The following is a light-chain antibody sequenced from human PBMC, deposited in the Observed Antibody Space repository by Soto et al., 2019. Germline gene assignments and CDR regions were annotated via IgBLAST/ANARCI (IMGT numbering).Light chain of an antibody. V-gene: IGLV2-14*01. CDR3: SSYTISSTLVV. CDR1: SSDVGGYNY. J-gene: IGLJ2*01. Sequence: QSALTQPASVSGSPGQSITISCTGTSSDVGGYNYVSWYQQHPGKAPKLMIYDVSNRPSGVSNRFSGSKSRNTASLTISGLHAEDEADYYCSSYTISSTLVVFGGRTKVTVL. CDR2: DVS.